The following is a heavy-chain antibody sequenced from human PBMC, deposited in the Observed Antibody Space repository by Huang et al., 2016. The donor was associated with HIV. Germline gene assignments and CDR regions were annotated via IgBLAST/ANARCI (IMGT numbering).Heavy chain of an antibody. CDR1: GGSLSGYY. CDR3: ATSSSGGGWYLDI. V-gene: IGHV4-34*01. CDR2: INHGGST. J-gene: IGHJ2*01. Sequence: QVQLYQWGAGPLKPSETLSLTCGVSGGSLSGYYWNWLRQSPGKGLEWSGEINHGGSTKYNPSFKSRVTISMDTSKIQFSLNLTSVTATDTAVYYCATSSSGGGWYLDIWGHGTLVTVS. D-gene: IGHD6-19*01.